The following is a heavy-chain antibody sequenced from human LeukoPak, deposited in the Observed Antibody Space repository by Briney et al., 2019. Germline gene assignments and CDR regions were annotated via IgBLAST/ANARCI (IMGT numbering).Heavy chain of an antibody. D-gene: IGHD4-23*01. V-gene: IGHV3-33*01. CDR1: GFTFSSYG. CDR2: IWYDGSNK. CDR3: ARTTLSGNSGSSAFDI. J-gene: IGHJ3*02. Sequence: GGSLRLSCAASGFTFSSYGMHWVRQAPGKGLEWVAVIWYDGSNKYYADSVKGRFTISRDNSKNTLYLQMNSLRAEDTAVYYCARTTLSGNSGSSAFDIWGQGTMVTVYS.